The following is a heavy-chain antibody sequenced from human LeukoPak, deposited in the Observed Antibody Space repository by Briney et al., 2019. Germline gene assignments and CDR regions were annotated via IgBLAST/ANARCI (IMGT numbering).Heavy chain of an antibody. CDR1: GFTFSSYS. Sequence: GGSLRLSCAASGFTFSSYSMNWVRQAPGKGLEWVSSISSSSSYIYYADSVKGRFTISRDNAKNSLYLQMNSLRAEDTAVYYCARDSNYYDSSGYLDYWGQGTLVTVSS. CDR3: ARDSNYYDSSGYLDY. J-gene: IGHJ4*02. V-gene: IGHV3-21*01. D-gene: IGHD3-22*01. CDR2: ISSSSSYI.